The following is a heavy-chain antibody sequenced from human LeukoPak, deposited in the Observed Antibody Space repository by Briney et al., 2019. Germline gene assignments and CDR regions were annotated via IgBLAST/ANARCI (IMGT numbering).Heavy chain of an antibody. Sequence: PGWSLRLSCAASGFTVSSNYMSWVRQAPGKGLEYVSAINYNGGSKYYADCVKGRFTISRANSKNTLYLQMSSLRAEDTAVYYCVRDPTGGYGDRRSFDYWGQGTLVMVSS. D-gene: IGHD4-17*01. J-gene: IGHJ4*02. CDR1: GFTVSSNY. CDR2: INYNGGSK. CDR3: VRDPTGGYGDRRSFDY. V-gene: IGHV3-64D*06.